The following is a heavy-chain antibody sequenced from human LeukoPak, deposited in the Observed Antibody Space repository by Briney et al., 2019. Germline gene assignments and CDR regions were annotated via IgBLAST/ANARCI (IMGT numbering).Heavy chain of an antibody. D-gene: IGHD3-22*01. Sequence: GGSLRLSCAASGFTFSSYWMSWVRQAPGKGLEWVAHIKQDGSEKYYVDSVKGRFTISRDNTKNSLYLQMNSLRAEDTAVYYCARARRPYYDSSGYWGQGTLVTVSS. CDR1: GFTFSSYW. J-gene: IGHJ4*02. V-gene: IGHV3-7*01. CDR2: IKQDGSEK. CDR3: ARARRPYYDSSGY.